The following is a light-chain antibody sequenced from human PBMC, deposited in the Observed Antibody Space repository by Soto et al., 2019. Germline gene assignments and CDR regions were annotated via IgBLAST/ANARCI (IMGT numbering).Light chain of an antibody. J-gene: IGKJ4*01. CDR3: QQYGSSPFT. CDR1: QSVSSSY. CDR2: GAS. V-gene: IGKV3-20*01. Sequence: EIVLTQSPGTLSLSPGERATLSCRASQSVSSSYLAWYQQKPGQAPRLLIYGASSRATGIPDRFSGSGSGTAFTLTISRLEPDDFSVYYCQQYGSSPFTFGGGTKVEIK.